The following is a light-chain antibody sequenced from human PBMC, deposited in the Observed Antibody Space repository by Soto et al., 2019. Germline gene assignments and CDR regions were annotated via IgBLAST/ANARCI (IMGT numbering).Light chain of an antibody. Sequence: QSVLTQPASVSGSPGQSITISCTGTSSDVGSYNLVSWYQQHPGKAPKLMIYEGSKWPSGVSNRFSGSKSGNTASLTISGLQAEDEADYYCCSYAGSNVVFGGGTKLTVL. CDR2: EGS. J-gene: IGLJ2*01. V-gene: IGLV2-23*01. CDR1: SSDVGSYNL. CDR3: CSYAGSNVV.